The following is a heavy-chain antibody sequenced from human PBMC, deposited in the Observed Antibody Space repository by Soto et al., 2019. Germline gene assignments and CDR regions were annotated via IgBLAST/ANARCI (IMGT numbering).Heavy chain of an antibody. Sequence: SETLSLTCTVSGDSVSSGGYYWSWIRQPPGKGLEWIGYIYSSGSANYNPSLKSRVTISRDTSKNQISLKVASVTAADTAGYYCERGFSSASMDAWGQGTTVTVSS. CDR1: GDSVSSGGYY. D-gene: IGHD6-19*01. J-gene: IGHJ6*02. CDR3: ERGFSSASMDA. V-gene: IGHV4-61*08. CDR2: IYSSGSA.